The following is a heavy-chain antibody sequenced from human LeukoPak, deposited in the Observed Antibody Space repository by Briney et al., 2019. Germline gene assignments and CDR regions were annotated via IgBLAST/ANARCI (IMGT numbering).Heavy chain of an antibody. CDR3: ARERSGITFGGVIVDPYYYYGMDV. CDR1: GGSISSGGYY. V-gene: IGHV4-31*03. D-gene: IGHD3-16*02. Sequence: SETLSLTCTVSGGSISSGGYYWSWIRQHPGKGLEWIEYIYYSGSTYYNPSLKSRVTISVDTSKNQFSLKLSSVTAADTAVYYCARERSGITFGGVIVDPYYYYGMDVWGQGTTVTVSS. CDR2: IYYSGST. J-gene: IGHJ6*02.